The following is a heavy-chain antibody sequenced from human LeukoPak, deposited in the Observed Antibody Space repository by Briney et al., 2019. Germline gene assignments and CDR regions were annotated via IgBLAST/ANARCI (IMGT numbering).Heavy chain of an antibody. Sequence: GGSLRLSCAASGFTVSSNYMSWVRQAPGKGLEWVSAISGSGGSTYYADSVKGRFTISRDNSKNTLYLQMNSLRAEDTAVYYCARRAPSHDFDDWGQGTLVTVSS. CDR1: GFTVSSNY. CDR2: ISGSGGST. J-gene: IGHJ4*02. V-gene: IGHV3-23*01. CDR3: ARRAPSHDFDD.